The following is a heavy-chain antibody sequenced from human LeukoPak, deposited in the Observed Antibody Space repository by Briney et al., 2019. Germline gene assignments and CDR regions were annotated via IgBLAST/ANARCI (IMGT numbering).Heavy chain of an antibody. CDR2: IYPGGSNG. D-gene: IGHD5-18*01. J-gene: IGHJ4*02. CDR1: GFDFTAYG. Sequence: GESLKISCKCSGFDFTAYGIAWVRQMPGKGLEWMGNIYPGGSNGRYSPSFQGQVTISADKSITTVYLQWSSLKASSTAMYYCARHLHSAWFGFWGQGSLVTVSS. V-gene: IGHV5-51*01. CDR3: ARHLHSAWFGF.